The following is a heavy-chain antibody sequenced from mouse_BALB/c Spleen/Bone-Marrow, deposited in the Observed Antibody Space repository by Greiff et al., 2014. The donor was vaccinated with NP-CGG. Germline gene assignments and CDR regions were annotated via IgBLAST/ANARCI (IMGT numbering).Heavy chain of an antibody. V-gene: IGHV1-18*01. CDR2: VNPNSGGT. CDR1: GYTFTDYT. J-gene: IGHJ2*01. Sequence: EVQVVESGPELVKPGASVKISCKTSGYTFTDYTLHWVKQSHGKSLEWIGGVNPNSGGTSYNQKFKGKATLNLDKSSTTAYMELRSLTSDDSAVYYCARARHYDFWGQGTTLTVSP. CDR3: ARARHYDF.